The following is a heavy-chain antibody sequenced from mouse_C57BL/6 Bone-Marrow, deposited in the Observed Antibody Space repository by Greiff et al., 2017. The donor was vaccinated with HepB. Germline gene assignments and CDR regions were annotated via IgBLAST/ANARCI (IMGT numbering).Heavy chain of an antibody. D-gene: IGHD1-1*01. CDR2: INPNNGGT. Sequence: VQLQQSGPELVKPGASVKISCKASGYTFTDYYMNWVKQSHGKSLEWIGDINPNNGGTSYNQKFKGKATLTVDKSSSTAYMELRSLTSEDSAVYYCARGPITTVVASTGFDYWGQGTTLTVSS. CDR3: ARGPITTVVASTGFDY. V-gene: IGHV1-26*01. J-gene: IGHJ2*01. CDR1: GYTFTDYY.